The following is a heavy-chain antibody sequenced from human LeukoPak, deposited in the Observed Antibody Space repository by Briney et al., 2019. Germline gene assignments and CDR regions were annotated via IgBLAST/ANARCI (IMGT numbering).Heavy chain of an antibody. CDR2: IHPSNGVT. J-gene: IGHJ5*02. CDR1: GYTFTYYY. CDR3: ARSGFFCSGGSCYLNWFGP. Sequence: ASVKVSCKASGYTFTYYYIHWVRQAPGLGLEWMGWIHPSNGVTNYAQKFQGRVSMTRDTSISTAYMDLNRLRSDDTAVYYCARSGFFCSGGSCYLNWFGPWGQGTLVTVSS. D-gene: IGHD2-15*01. V-gene: IGHV1-2*02.